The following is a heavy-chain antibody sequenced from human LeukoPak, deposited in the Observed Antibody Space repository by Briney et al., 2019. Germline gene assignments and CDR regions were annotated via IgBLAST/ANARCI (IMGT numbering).Heavy chain of an antibody. J-gene: IGHJ4*02. D-gene: IGHD6-19*01. V-gene: IGHV4-34*01. Sequence: PSETLSLTCGVSGVPFSNYYWSWVRQSPTQGLEWIGEINHSGDTNYNPSLKSRVTMSIDTSKNQFSLKLTSVTAAGAGAYYCTRAVAGHPDWGQGTLVTVSS. CDR1: GVPFSNYY. CDR2: INHSGDT. CDR3: TRAVAGHPD.